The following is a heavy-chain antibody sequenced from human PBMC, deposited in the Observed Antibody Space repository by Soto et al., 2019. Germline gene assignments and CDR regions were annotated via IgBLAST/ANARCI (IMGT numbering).Heavy chain of an antibody. CDR2: IYSGGSI. CDR1: GFTVSHNY. CDR3: ARGVPGTYAFDV. V-gene: IGHV3-66*01. D-gene: IGHD3-10*01. J-gene: IGHJ3*01. Sequence: EVQLVESGGGLVQPGGSLRLSCAASGFTVSHNYMTWVRQAPGKGLEWVSVIYSGGSIYYADSVKGRFTISRDTSENTLYLQMNSLRVEDTAVYSCARGVPGTYAFDVWGQGTVVPVSS.